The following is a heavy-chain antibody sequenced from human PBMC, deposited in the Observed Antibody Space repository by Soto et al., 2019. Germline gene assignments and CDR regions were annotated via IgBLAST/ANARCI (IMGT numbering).Heavy chain of an antibody. Sequence: QVQLVQSGAEVKKPGSSVKVSCKASGGTFSSYTISWVRQAPGQGLEWMGRIIPILGIANYAQKFQGRVTITADKSTRTAYMELSSLRSEDTAVYYCARAYCGGDCKPYYYYGMDVWGQGTTVTVSS. CDR1: GGTFSSYT. D-gene: IGHD2-21*02. CDR3: ARAYCGGDCKPYYYYGMDV. V-gene: IGHV1-69*02. CDR2: IIPILGIA. J-gene: IGHJ6*02.